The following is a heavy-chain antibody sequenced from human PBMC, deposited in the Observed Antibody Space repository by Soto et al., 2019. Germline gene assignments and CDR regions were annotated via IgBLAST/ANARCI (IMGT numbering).Heavy chain of an antibody. Sequence: PGESLKISCNGSGYSFTSYWISWVRQMPGKGLEWMGRIDPSDSYTNYSPSFQGHVTISADKSISTAYLQWSSLKASDTAMYYCAIVPAAMVGYYGMDVWGQGTTVTVSS. CDR3: AIVPAAMVGYYGMDV. J-gene: IGHJ6*02. CDR2: IDPSDSYT. CDR1: GYSFTSYW. D-gene: IGHD2-2*01. V-gene: IGHV5-10-1*01.